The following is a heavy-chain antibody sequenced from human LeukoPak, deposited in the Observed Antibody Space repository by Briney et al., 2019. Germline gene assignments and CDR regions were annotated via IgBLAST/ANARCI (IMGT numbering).Heavy chain of an antibody. CDR2: LSGSGSNT. J-gene: IGHJ4*02. CDR1: GFTFSNYA. D-gene: IGHD6-19*01. Sequence: GGSLRLSCAASGFTFSNYAMSWVRQAPGKGLEWVSALSGSGSNTYYADSVKGRFTISRDNSKNTVYLQMSSLRAEDTALYYCAKDGGGWYTSGWYYFDSWGQGTLVTVSS. V-gene: IGHV3-23*01. CDR3: AKDGGGWYTSGWYYFDS.